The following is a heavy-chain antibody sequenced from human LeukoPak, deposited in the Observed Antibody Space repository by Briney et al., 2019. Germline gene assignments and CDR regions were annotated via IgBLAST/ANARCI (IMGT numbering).Heavy chain of an antibody. J-gene: IGHJ3*02. CDR3: AREPVVTARDVFDI. CDR1: GGSFSGYY. Sequence: SETLSLTCAVYGGSFSGYYWSWIRQPPGKGLEWIGQINHSGSTNYNPSLKSRVTISVDTSKNQFSLKLSSVTAADTAVYYCAREPVVTARDVFDIWGQGTMVTVSS. D-gene: IGHD2-21*02. CDR2: INHSGST. V-gene: IGHV4-34*01.